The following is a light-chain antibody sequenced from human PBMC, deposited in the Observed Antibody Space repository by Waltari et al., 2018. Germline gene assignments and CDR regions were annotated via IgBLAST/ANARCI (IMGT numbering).Light chain of an antibody. V-gene: IGLV1-40*01. CDR1: SSNIGALYD. Sequence: QSWLPRPPSGPGPPGRGVPIPSPETSSNIGALYDVPWYRQLPGTAPKLLIYGNNNRPSGVPDRFSGSRSGTSASLAITGLQAEDEADYYCQSYDSGLSGWVFGGGTKLTVL. J-gene: IGLJ3*02. CDR2: GNN. CDR3: QSYDSGLSGWV.